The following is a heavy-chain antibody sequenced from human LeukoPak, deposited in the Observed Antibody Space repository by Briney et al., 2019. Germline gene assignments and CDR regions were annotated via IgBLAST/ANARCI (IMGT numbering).Heavy chain of an antibody. J-gene: IGHJ4*02. V-gene: IGHV3-23*01. Sequence: GGSLRLSCAASGFTFSSYAMSWVRQAPGKGLEWVSTISGGGGSASYADSVRGRFTISRDNSKNTLYLQMNSLRAEDTAIYYCAKGDSSSWGVFDYWGQGTLVTVSS. CDR2: ISGGGGSA. D-gene: IGHD6-13*01. CDR3: AKGDSSSWGVFDY. CDR1: GFTFSSYA.